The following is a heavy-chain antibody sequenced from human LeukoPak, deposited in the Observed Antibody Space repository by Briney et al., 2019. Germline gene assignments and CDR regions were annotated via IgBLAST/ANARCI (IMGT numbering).Heavy chain of an antibody. J-gene: IGHJ4*02. CDR3: ARPPQYYYDSSGYFFDY. CDR2: ISAYNGNT. V-gene: IGHV1-18*01. D-gene: IGHD3-22*01. CDR1: GGTFSSYA. Sequence: ASVKVSCKASGGTFSSYAISWVRQAPGQGLEWMGWISAYNGNTNYAQKLQGRVTMTTDTSTSTAYMELRSLRSDDTAVYYCARPPQYYYDSSGYFFDYWGQGTLVTVSS.